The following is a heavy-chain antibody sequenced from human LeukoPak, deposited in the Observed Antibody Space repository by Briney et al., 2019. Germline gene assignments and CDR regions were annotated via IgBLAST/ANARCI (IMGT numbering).Heavy chain of an antibody. CDR1: GFTFSSYA. CDR2: ISYDGSNK. D-gene: IGHD2-15*01. J-gene: IGHJ4*02. V-gene: IGHV3-30*04. CDR3: VRDRIGVVAAIGLDY. Sequence: GGSLRLSCAASGFTFSSYAMHWVRQAPGKGLEWVAVISYDGSNKYYADSVKGRFTISRDNSKNTLYLQMNSLRAEDTAVYYCVRDRIGVVAAIGLDYWGQGTLVTVSS.